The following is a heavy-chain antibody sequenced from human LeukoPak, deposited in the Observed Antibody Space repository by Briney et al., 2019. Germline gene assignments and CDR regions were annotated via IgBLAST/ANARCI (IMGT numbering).Heavy chain of an antibody. CDR1: GFTFSSYA. CDR2: ISYDGSNK. V-gene: IGHV3-30*04. CDR3: ARKAGYYYGSGDY. J-gene: IGHJ4*02. Sequence: GGSLRLSCAASGFTFSSYAMHWVRQAPGKGLEWVALISYDGSNKYFADSVKGRFTISRDNSKNTLYLQMNSLRAEDTAVYYCARKAGYYYGSGDYWGQGTLVTVSS. D-gene: IGHD3-10*01.